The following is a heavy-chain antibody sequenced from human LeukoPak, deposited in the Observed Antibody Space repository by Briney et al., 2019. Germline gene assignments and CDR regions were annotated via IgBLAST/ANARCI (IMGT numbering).Heavy chain of an antibody. Sequence: SETLSLTCTVSGGSISSSSYYWGWIRQPPGKGLEWIGSIYYSGSTYYNPSLKSRVTISVDPSKNQFSLKLSSVTAADTAVYYCAGTDMVRGVTHFDYWGQGTLVTVSS. J-gene: IGHJ4*02. D-gene: IGHD3-10*01. CDR2: IYYSGST. CDR1: GGSISSSSYY. CDR3: AGTDMVRGVTHFDY. V-gene: IGHV4-39*01.